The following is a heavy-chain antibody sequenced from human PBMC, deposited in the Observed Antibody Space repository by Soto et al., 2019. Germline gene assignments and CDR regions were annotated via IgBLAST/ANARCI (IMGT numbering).Heavy chain of an antibody. J-gene: IGHJ4*02. Sequence: QVQLVESGGGAVQPGRSLRLSCAASGFTFSSYAMHWVRQAPGKGLEWVAVISYDGSNKYYADSVKGRFTISRDNSKNTLYLQMNSLRAEDTAVYYCARDQILAAAGTYYFDYWGQGTLVTVSS. V-gene: IGHV3-30-3*01. CDR1: GFTFSSYA. D-gene: IGHD6-13*01. CDR2: ISYDGSNK. CDR3: ARDQILAAAGTYYFDY.